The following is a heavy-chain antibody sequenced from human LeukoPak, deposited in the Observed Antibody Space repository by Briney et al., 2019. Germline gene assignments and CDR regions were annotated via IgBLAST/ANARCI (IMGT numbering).Heavy chain of an antibody. CDR3: VANGRPELGYCSGGSCYGSYYFDY. V-gene: IGHV3-23*01. D-gene: IGHD2-15*01. Sequence: GGSLRLSCAASGFTLSSYAMSWVRQAPGKGLEWVSVISGSGGSTYYADSVKGRFTISRDNSKNTLYLQMSSLRAEDTAVYYCVANGRPELGYCSGGSCYGSYYFDYWGQGTLVTVSS. CDR2: ISGSGGST. CDR1: GFTLSSYA. J-gene: IGHJ4*02.